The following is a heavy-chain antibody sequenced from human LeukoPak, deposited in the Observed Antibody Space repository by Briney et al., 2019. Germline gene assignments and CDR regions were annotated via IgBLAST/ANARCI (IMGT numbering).Heavy chain of an antibody. Sequence: GGSLRLSCAASGFPFNSFWMHWVRQAPGKGLVWVSDMNEYSTTIIYADSVKGRFTISRDNAKSILYLQMNNLRAEDTAMYFCARGGVNPVDYWGQGTLVTVSS. J-gene: IGHJ4*02. V-gene: IGHV3-74*01. CDR3: ARGGVNPVDY. D-gene: IGHD1-14*01. CDR1: GFPFNSFW. CDR2: MNEYSTTI.